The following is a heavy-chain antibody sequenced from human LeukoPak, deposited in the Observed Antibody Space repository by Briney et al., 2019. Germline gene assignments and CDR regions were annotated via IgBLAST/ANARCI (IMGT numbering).Heavy chain of an antibody. Sequence: SETLSLTCAVSGGSISSGGYSWSWIRQPPGKGLEWIGYIYHSGSTYYNPSLKSRVTISVDRSKNQFSLKLSSVTAADMAVYYCARLSGYCSSTSCADWYMDVWGKGTTVTVSS. CDR2: IYHSGST. CDR1: GGSISSGGYS. J-gene: IGHJ6*03. V-gene: IGHV4-30-2*01. CDR3: ARLSGYCSSTSCADWYMDV. D-gene: IGHD2-2*01.